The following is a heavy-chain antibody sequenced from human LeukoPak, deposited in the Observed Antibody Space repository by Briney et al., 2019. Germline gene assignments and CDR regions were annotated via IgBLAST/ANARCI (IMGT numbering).Heavy chain of an antibody. CDR1: GYTFTGYY. D-gene: IGHD6-6*01. J-gene: IGHJ5*02. V-gene: IGHV1-2*06. Sequence: ASVKVSCKASGYTFTGYYKHWVRQAPGQGLEWMGRINPNSGGTNYAQKFQGRVTMTRDTSISTAYMELSRLRSDDTAVYYCARQLVWGNWFDPWGQGTLVTVSS. CDR2: INPNSGGT. CDR3: ARQLVWGNWFDP.